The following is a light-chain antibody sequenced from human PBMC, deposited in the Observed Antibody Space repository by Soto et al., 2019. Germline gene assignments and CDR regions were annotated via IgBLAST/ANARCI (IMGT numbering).Light chain of an antibody. V-gene: IGKV1-12*01. CDR1: QGISSW. Sequence: DIKLTLNTSAVCATMRYKVTITCRASQGISSWLAWYQQKPGKAPKLLIYAASSLQSGVPSRFSGSGSGTEITLTISSRLPDDFASCSFRHHNNYRGEIGQGTKVDIK. CDR2: AAS. CDR3: RHHNNYRGE. J-gene: IGKJ1*01.